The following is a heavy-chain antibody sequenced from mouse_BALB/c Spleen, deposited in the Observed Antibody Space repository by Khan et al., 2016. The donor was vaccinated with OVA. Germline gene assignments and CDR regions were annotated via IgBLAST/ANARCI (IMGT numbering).Heavy chain of an antibody. V-gene: IGHV3-2*02. J-gene: IGHJ3*01. CDR3: VRGRSY. CDR2: INYSGST. Sequence: EVQLQESGPGLVKPSQSLSLTCTVTGYSITSDYARNWIRQFPGNRLEWMGYINYSGSTSKKPSLKSRMSISRDTFKNQIFLLLNSGPTEDTATYYCVRGRSYWGQGTLITVSA. CDR1: GYSITSDYA.